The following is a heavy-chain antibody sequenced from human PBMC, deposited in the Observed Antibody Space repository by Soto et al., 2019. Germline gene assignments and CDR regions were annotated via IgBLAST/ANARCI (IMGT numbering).Heavy chain of an antibody. V-gene: IGHV4-30-2*01. CDR3: ARSSSSGYYPDY. D-gene: IGHD3-22*01. CDR2: IYHSGTT. J-gene: IGHJ4*02. CDR1: GGSMSSGGYS. Sequence: SETLSLTCAVSGGSMSSGGYSWSWLRQPPGKGLEWIGNIYHSGTTYYNPSLKSRVTLSVDRSKNQFSLNLTSVTAADTAVYYCARSSSSGYYPDYWGQGTLVTVSS.